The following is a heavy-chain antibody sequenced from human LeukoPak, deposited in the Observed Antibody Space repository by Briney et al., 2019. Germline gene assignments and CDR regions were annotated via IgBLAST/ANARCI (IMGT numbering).Heavy chain of an antibody. CDR1: GDSISSYY. J-gene: IGHJ3*01. Sequence: TETLSLTCTVSGDSISSYYWSWIRQPPGKGLEWIGYIYYSGSTIYNPSLKSRVTMSLDTSKNQFSLKLRSVTAADTAVYYCARGVISTDAFDVWGQGTMVTVSS. V-gene: IGHV4-59*01. D-gene: IGHD3-3*02. CDR2: IYYSGST. CDR3: ARGVISTDAFDV.